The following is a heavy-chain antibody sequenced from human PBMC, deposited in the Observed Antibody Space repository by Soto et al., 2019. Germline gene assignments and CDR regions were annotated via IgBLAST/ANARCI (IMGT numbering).Heavy chain of an antibody. V-gene: IGHV3-23*01. J-gene: IGHJ6*02. CDR1: GFTFSSYA. CDR2: ISGSGGST. Sequence: PGGSLRLSCAASGFTFSSYAMSWVRQAPGKGLEWVSAISGSGGSTYYADSVKGRFTVSRDNSKNNLYLQMNSLRTEDTATYSCAKGYYFESSGSPPIPYYYYVMDVWGQGTTVTVSS. D-gene: IGHD3-22*01. CDR3: AKGYYFESSGSPPIPYYYYVMDV.